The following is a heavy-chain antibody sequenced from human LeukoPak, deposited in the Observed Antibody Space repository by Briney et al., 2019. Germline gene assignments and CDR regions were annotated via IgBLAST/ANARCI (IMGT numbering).Heavy chain of an antibody. CDR3: ARHDFWSGYYKEAYYYYVDV. J-gene: IGHJ6*03. V-gene: IGHV1-69*05. D-gene: IGHD3-3*01. CDR2: IIPIFGTA. CDR1: GGTFSSYA. Sequence: SVKVSCKASGGTFSSYAISWVRQAPGQGLEWMGGIIPIFGTANYAQKFQGRVTITTDESTSTAYMELSSLRSEDTAVYYCARHDFWSGYYKEAYYYYVDVWGKGTTVTVSS.